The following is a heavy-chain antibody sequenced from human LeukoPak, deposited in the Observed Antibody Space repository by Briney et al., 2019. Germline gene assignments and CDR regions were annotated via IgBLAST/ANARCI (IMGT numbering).Heavy chain of an antibody. CDR1: GGTFSSYA. J-gene: IGHJ4*02. V-gene: IGHV1-69*13. Sequence: SVKVSCKASGGTFSSYAISWVRQAPGEGLEWMGGIIPIFGTANYAQKFQGRVTITADESTSTAYMELSSLRSEDTAVYYCARARPNSSSGYTFDYWGQGTLVTVSS. CDR3: ARARPNSSSGYTFDY. CDR2: IIPIFGTA. D-gene: IGHD6-13*01.